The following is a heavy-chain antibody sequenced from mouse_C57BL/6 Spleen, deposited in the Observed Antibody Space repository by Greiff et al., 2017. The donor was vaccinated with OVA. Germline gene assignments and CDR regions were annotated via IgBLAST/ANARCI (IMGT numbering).Heavy chain of an antibody. CDR3: ARSGYSNCFDY. CDR1: GYTFTSYW. CDR2: IYPGSGST. J-gene: IGHJ2*01. V-gene: IGHV1-55*01. D-gene: IGHD2-5*01. Sequence: QVHVKQSGAELVKPGASVKMSCKASGYTFTSYWITWVKQRPGQGLEWIGDIYPGSGSTNYNEKFKSKATLTVDTSSSTAYMQLSSLTSEDSAVYYCARSGYSNCFDYWGQGTTLTVSS.